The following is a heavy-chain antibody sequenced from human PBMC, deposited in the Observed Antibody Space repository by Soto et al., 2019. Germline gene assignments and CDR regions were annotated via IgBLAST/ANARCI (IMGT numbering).Heavy chain of an antibody. Sequence: GGSLRLSCAASGFTVSSNYMSWVRQAPGKGLEWVSVIYSGGSTYYADSEKGRFTISRDNSKNTLYLQMNSLRAEDTAVYYCARDRYYYDSSGYYGDYWGQGTLVTVSS. CDR2: IYSGGST. CDR1: GFTVSSNY. CDR3: ARDRYYYDSSGYYGDY. D-gene: IGHD3-22*01. V-gene: IGHV3-53*01. J-gene: IGHJ4*02.